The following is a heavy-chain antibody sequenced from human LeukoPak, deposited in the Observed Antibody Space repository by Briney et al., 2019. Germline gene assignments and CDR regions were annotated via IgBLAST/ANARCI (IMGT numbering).Heavy chain of an antibody. V-gene: IGHV1-2*06. Sequence: ASVKVSCKASGYTFTGYYMHWVRQAPGQGLEWMGRINPNSGGTNYAQKFQGRVTMTRDTSISTAYMELSRLRSDDTAVYYCARVGVPYSSSPPFDPNWFDPWGQGTLVTVSS. D-gene: IGHD6-6*01. CDR1: GYTFTGYY. J-gene: IGHJ5*02. CDR3: ARVGVPYSSSPPFDPNWFDP. CDR2: INPNSGGT.